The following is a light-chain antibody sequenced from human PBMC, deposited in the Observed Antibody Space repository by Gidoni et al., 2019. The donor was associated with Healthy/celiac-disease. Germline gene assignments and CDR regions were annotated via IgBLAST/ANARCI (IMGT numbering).Light chain of an antibody. J-gene: IGKJ1*01. V-gene: IGKV3D-15*01. CDR1: QSVSSN. Sequence: EIVMTQSPATLSVSSGERATLSCRASQSVSSNLAWYQQKPGQAPRLLIYGASTRDTGIPARFSGSGSGTEFTLTISSLQSEDFAVYYCQQYNNWPPTFGQGTKVEIK. CDR2: GAS. CDR3: QQYNNWPPT.